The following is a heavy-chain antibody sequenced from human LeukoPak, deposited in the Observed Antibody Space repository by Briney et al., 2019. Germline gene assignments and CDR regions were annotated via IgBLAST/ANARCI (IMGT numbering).Heavy chain of an antibody. CDR3: ASWVTALRYYDSSGYPMDY. J-gene: IGHJ4*02. V-gene: IGHV1-18*01. CDR1: GYTFTSYG. Sequence: ASVKVSCKASGYTFTSYGISWVRQAPGQGLEWMGWISAYNGNTNYAQKLQGRVTMTTDTSTSTAYMELRSLRSEDTAVYYCASWVTALRYYDSSGYPMDYWGQGTLVTVSS. D-gene: IGHD3-22*01. CDR2: ISAYNGNT.